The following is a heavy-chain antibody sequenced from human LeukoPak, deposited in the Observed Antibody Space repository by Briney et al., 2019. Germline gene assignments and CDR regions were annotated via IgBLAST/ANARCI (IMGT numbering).Heavy chain of an antibody. CDR2: ISSSGSTI. CDR1: GFTFSDYY. J-gene: IGHJ3*02. Sequence: PGGSLRLSCAASGFTFSDYYMSWLRQAPGKGLEWVSYISSSGSTIYYADSVKGRFTISRDNAKNSLYLQMNSLRAEDTAVYYCARVSDLWDAFDIWGQGTMVTVSS. CDR3: ARVSDLWDAFDI. D-gene: IGHD3-3*01. V-gene: IGHV3-11*04.